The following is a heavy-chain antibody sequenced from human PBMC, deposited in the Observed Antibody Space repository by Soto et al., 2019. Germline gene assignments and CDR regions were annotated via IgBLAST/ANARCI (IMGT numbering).Heavy chain of an antibody. CDR1: GYTFTSYD. CDR3: GREQSSSWRCDN. Sequence: ASVKVSCKASGYTFTSYDINWVRQATGQGLEWMGWMNPNSGNTGYAQKFQGRVTMTRNTSISTAYMELSSLRSEDTAVYYCGREQSSSWRCDNWGQGTLVTVAS. J-gene: IGHJ4*02. D-gene: IGHD6-13*01. CDR2: MNPNSGNT. V-gene: IGHV1-8*01.